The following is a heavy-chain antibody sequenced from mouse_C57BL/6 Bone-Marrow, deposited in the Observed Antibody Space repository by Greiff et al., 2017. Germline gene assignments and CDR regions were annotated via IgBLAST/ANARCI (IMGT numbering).Heavy chain of an antibody. CDR2: IYPGDGDT. V-gene: IGHV1-82*01. D-gene: IGHD1-1*01. CDR1: GYAFSSSW. CDR3: ARGYGSSYWVAY. Sequence: QVQLQQSGPELVKPGASVKISCKASGYAFSSSWMNWVKQRPGKGLEWIGRIYPGDGDTNYNGKFKGKATLTADKSSSTAYMQLSSLTSEDSAVYFGARGYGSSYWVAYWGQGTLVTVSA. J-gene: IGHJ3*01.